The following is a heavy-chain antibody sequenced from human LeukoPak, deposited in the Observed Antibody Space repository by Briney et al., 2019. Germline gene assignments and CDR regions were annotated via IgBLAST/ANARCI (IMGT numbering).Heavy chain of an antibody. CDR3: ARGNHYYDSSAYLAWESFQH. J-gene: IGHJ1*01. Sequence: SETLSLTCAVYGGSFSGYYWSWIRQPPGKGLEWIGEINHSGSTNYNPSLKSRVTISVDTSKNQFSLKLSSVTAADTAVYYCARGNHYYDSSAYLAWESFQHWGQGTLVTVFS. V-gene: IGHV4-34*01. CDR2: INHSGST. CDR1: GGSFSGYY. D-gene: IGHD3-22*01.